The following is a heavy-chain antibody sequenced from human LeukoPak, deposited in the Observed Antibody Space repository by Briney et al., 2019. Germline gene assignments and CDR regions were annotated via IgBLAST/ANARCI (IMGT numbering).Heavy chain of an antibody. Sequence: PGRSLRLSCAASGFTFSSYGMHWVRQAPGKGLEWVAVISYDGSNKYYADSVKGRFTISRDNSKNTLYLQMNSLRAEDTAVYYCAKGSPTYYDSGGLYDYWGQGTLVTVSS. J-gene: IGHJ4*02. CDR3: AKGSPTYYDSGGLYDY. V-gene: IGHV3-30*18. D-gene: IGHD3-22*01. CDR1: GFTFSSYG. CDR2: ISYDGSNK.